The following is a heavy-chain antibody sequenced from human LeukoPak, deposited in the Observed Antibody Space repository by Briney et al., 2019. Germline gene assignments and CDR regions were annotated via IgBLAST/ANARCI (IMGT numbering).Heavy chain of an antibody. Sequence: PGGSLRLSCAASGFTFTNAWMHWVRQAPGKGLEWVGRIKTKSEGGTIDYAAPVRGRFTISRDDSGNTLYLQMNSLKTEDTALYYCSTDQGGDILTGCWGQGTLVTVSS. CDR1: GFTFTNAW. CDR3: STDQGGDILTGC. V-gene: IGHV3-15*07. J-gene: IGHJ4*02. D-gene: IGHD3-9*01. CDR2: IKTKSEGGTI.